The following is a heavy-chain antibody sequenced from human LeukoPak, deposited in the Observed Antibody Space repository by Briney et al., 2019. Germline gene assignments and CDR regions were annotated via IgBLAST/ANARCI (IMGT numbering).Heavy chain of an antibody. CDR2: ISGRGNST. D-gene: IGHD3-9*01. Sequence: GGSLRLSCAASGFTFSSYAMSWVRQAPGKGLEWVSVISGRGNSTYFADSVKGRFTISRDNSKNTLYLQMNSLRAEDTAVYYCAKHYDILTGYFDYWGQGTLVTVSS. V-gene: IGHV3-23*01. CDR1: GFTFSSYA. CDR3: AKHYDILTGYFDY. J-gene: IGHJ4*02.